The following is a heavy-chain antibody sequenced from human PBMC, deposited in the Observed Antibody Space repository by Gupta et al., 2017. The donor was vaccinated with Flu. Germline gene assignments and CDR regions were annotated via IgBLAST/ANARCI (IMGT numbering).Heavy chain of an antibody. V-gene: IGHV1-18*01. CDR2: ISGYNGDT. CDR3: ARDRSMSSINTGEMDV. D-gene: IGHD3-10*01. J-gene: IGHJ6*04. Sequence: APGQGLEWMGWISGYNGDTKYAQKFQGRVTMTMDRSTTTAYMELRSLTSDDTAVYYCARDRSMSSINTGEMDVRGKGTTVTASS.